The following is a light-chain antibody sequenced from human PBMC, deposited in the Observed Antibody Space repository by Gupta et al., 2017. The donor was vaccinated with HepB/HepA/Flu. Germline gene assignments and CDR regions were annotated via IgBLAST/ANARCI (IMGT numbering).Light chain of an antibody. CDR1: SSSLGSNT. Sequence: QSVLTQPPSASGTPGQRVTISCSGSSSSLGSNTVNWYQQLPGTAPKLLIYSNNQRPSGFPDRFSGSKSGTSASLAISGLQSEDEADYYCATWDDSLNGVVFGGGTKLTVL. J-gene: IGLJ2*01. CDR3: ATWDDSLNGVV. CDR2: SNN. V-gene: IGLV1-44*01.